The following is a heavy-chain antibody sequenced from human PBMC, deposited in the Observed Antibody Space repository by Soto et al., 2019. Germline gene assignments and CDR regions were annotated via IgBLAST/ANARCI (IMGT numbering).Heavy chain of an antibody. CDR1: GYTFTTYS. Sequence: QIQLVQSGPEVKKPGASVKVSCKASGYTFTTYSISWVRQAPGQGLEWMGRISGYNGQTNYAQKFRGRVTINTETTTGIAYMEMRSMRSDDPAKYYCARDGRKELWVEGLNAMDVWGQGTTVTVSS. CDR2: ISGYNGQT. J-gene: IGHJ6*02. V-gene: IGHV1-18*01. D-gene: IGHD5-18*01. CDR3: ARDGRKELWVEGLNAMDV.